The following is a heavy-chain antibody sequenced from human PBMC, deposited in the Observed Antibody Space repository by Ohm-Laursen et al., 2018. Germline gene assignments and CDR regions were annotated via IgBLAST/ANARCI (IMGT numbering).Heavy chain of an antibody. CDR3: ARGATMNQFDY. Sequence: SVKVSCKASGYTFTSYGISWVRQAPGQGLEWMGWISAYNGNTNYAQKLQGRVTMTTDTSTSTAYMELSSLRSEDTAVNYCARGATMNQFDYWGQGTLVTVSS. D-gene: IGHD5-12*01. CDR2: ISAYNGNT. V-gene: IGHV1-18*04. J-gene: IGHJ4*02. CDR1: GYTFTSYG.